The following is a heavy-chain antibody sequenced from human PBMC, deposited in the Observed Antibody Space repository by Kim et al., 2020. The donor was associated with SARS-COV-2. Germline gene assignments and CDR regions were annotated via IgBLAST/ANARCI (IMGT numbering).Heavy chain of an antibody. D-gene: IGHD5-18*01. CDR3: ARELWVRLNGCDP. V-gene: IGHV4-34*01. J-gene: IGHJ5*02. Sequence: PSHKRRVTRSGYTSKNQFSLKLSSVCAADTAVYYCARELWVRLNGCDPWGQGTLVTVSS.